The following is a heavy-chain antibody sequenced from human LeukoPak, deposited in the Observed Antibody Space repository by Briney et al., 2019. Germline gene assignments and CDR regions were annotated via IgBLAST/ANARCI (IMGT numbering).Heavy chain of an antibody. D-gene: IGHD4-23*01. CDR1: GGTFSSYA. CDR3: ARSEGGNSEGGYYFDY. CDR2: IIPIFGTA. Sequence: GASVKVSCKASGGTFSSYAISWVRQAPGQGLEWMGGIIPIFGTANYAQKFQGRVTITADESTSTAYMELSSLRSEDTAVYYCARSEGGNSEGGYYFDYWGQGTLVTVSS. V-gene: IGHV1-69*13. J-gene: IGHJ4*02.